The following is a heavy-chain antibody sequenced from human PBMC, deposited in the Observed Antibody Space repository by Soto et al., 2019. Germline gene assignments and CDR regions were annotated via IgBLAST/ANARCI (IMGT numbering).Heavy chain of an antibody. CDR1: GFSLSTCGVG. V-gene: IGHV2-5*02. Sequence: ITLKESGPTLVNPTQTLTLTCTFSGFSLSTCGVGVGWIRQPPGKALEWLALIYWDEDKAYRPSLKSRLTITKDTSKSKVVLTMNNMDPVDTATYYCAHHASSVWYRDAFDLWGQGTMVTVSS. D-gene: IGHD6-19*01. CDR3: AHHASSVWYRDAFDL. J-gene: IGHJ3*01. CDR2: IYWDEDK.